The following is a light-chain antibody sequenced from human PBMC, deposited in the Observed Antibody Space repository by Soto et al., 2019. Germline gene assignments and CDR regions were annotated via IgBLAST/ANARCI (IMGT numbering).Light chain of an antibody. CDR2: DAT. CDR3: QQYNSYSPLT. CDR1: QSITNW. V-gene: IGKV1-5*01. J-gene: IGKJ3*01. Sequence: DIQMTQSPSTLSASVGDRVTITCRASQSITNWLAWYQQKPGKAPKLLVYDATSLESGVPPRFSGSGSGTEFTLPISSLQPDDVAADYCQQYNSYSPLTFGPGTRVDIK.